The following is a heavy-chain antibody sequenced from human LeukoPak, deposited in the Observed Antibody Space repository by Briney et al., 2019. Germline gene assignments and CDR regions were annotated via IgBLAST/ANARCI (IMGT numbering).Heavy chain of an antibody. D-gene: IGHD4-17*01. Sequence: PGGSLRLSCAASGFTFTSYWMSWVRQAPGKGLEWVANIKQDGSEKYYVDSAKGRFTISRDNAKNSLYLQMNSLRAEDTAVYYCARDHWTTVTPYYFDYWGQGTLVTVSS. CDR1: GFTFTSYW. V-gene: IGHV3-7*01. J-gene: IGHJ4*02. CDR2: IKQDGSEK. CDR3: ARDHWTTVTPYYFDY.